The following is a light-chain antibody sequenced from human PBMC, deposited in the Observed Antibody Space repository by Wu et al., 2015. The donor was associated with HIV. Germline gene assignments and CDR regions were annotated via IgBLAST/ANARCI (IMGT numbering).Light chain of an antibody. CDR2: AAS. CDR1: QSIKNY. CDR3: QQYESYPYT. V-gene: IGKV1-39*01. Sequence: DIQMTQSPSSLSASVGDRVTITCRASQSIKNYLNWYQQRPGKGPKLLIYAASSLKSGVPSRFSGSGSGTDFTLTISSLQPDDFATYYCQQYESYPYTFGQGTKLEI. J-gene: IGKJ2*01.